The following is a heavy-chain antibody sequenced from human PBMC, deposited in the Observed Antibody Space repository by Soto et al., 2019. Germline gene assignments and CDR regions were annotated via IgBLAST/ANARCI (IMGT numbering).Heavy chain of an antibody. CDR1: GGSISSGDYY. CDR2: IYYSGST. D-gene: IGHD3-22*01. CDR3: ARVHYYYDNSGYFHY. Sequence: SETLSLTCTVSGGSISSGDYYLSWIRQHPGKGLEWIGYIYYSGSTYYNPSLKSRVTISVDTSKNQFSLKLSSVTAADTAVYYCARVHYYYDNSGYFHYWGQGSLVTVSA. J-gene: IGHJ4*02. V-gene: IGHV4-31*03.